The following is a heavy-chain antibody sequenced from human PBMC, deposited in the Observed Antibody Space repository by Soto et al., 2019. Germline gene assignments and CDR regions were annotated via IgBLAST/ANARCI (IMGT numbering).Heavy chain of an antibody. CDR2: IYYSGTA. V-gene: IGHV4-31*03. J-gene: IGHJ4*02. Sequence: QVQLHESGPGLVKPSQTLSLTCTVSGGSVNSGGYYWPWIRQHPGKGLEWIGYIYYSGTAYYNPSLKRRLSISIDPSKNQFSLNLSSVTAADTAVYYCARGATTFPGDFVDYRRQGTLVTVSS. CDR1: GGSVNSGGYY. D-gene: IGHD4-17*01. CDR3: ARGATTFPGDFVDY.